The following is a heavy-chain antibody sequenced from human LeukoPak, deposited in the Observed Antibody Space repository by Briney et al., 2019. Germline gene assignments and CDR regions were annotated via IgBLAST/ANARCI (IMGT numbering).Heavy chain of an antibody. CDR3: ARGISGSYLGDYYYYMDV. Sequence: GGSLRLSCAASGFTFDDYGMSWVRQAPGKGLEWVSGINWNGGSTGYADSVKGRFTISRDNAKNSLYLQMNSLGAEDTALYYCARGISGSYLGDYYYYMDVWGKGTTVTVSS. J-gene: IGHJ6*03. V-gene: IGHV3-20*04. D-gene: IGHD1-26*01. CDR1: GFTFDDYG. CDR2: INWNGGST.